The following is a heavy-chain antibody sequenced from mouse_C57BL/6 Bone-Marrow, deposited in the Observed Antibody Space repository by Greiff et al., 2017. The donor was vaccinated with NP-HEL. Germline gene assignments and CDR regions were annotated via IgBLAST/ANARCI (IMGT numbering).Heavy chain of an antibody. J-gene: IGHJ4*01. CDR1: GFTFSSYG. Sequence: EVQGVESGGDLVKPGGSLKLSCAASGFTFSSYGMSWVRQTPDKRLEWVATISSGGSYTYSPDSVKGRFTISRDNAKNTLYLQMSSLKSEDTAMYYCARPLLLAMDYWGQGTSVTVSS. CDR3: ARPLLLAMDY. V-gene: IGHV5-6*01. D-gene: IGHD2-3*01. CDR2: ISSGGSYT.